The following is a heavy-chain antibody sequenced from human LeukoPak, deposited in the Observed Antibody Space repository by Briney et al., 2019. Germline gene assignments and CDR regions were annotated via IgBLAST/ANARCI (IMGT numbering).Heavy chain of an antibody. CDR1: GYTFTSYG. Sequence: GASVKVSCKASGYTFTSYGISWVRQAPGQGLEWMGWINPDSGDTEYSQRFQGRITLTSDTSVTTAYMELSSLRSDDTAIFYCATVASIRRFYFDFWGQGTLVTVS. CDR2: INPDSGDT. CDR3: ATVASIRRFYFDF. J-gene: IGHJ4*02. D-gene: IGHD3-3*01. V-gene: IGHV1-2*02.